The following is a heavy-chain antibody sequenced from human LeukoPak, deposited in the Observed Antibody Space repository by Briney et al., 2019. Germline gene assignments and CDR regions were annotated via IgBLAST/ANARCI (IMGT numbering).Heavy chain of an antibody. V-gene: IGHV3-30*02. Sequence: GGSLRLSCAASGFTFSSYGMHWVRQAPGKGLEWVAFIRYDGSNKYYADSVKGRFTISRDNSKNTLYLQMNSLRAEDTAVYYCASQEDYYDSSGYVTWGQGTLVTVSS. D-gene: IGHD3-22*01. J-gene: IGHJ5*02. CDR1: GFTFSSYG. CDR2: IRYDGSNK. CDR3: ASQEDYYDSSGYVT.